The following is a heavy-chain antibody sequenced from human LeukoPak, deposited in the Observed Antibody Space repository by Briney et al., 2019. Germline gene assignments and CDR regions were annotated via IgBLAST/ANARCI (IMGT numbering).Heavy chain of an antibody. D-gene: IGHD3-22*01. V-gene: IGHV1-18*01. CDR1: GYTFTSYG. CDR2: ISAYNGNT. CDR3: ARAVVDSSAYYVGY. J-gene: IGHJ4*02. Sequence: ASVKLSCKASGYTFTSYGISWVRQAPGQGLEWMGWISAYNGNTNYAQKLQGRVTMTTDTSTSTAYMELRSLRSDDTAVYYCARAVVDSSAYYVGYWGQGTLVTVSS.